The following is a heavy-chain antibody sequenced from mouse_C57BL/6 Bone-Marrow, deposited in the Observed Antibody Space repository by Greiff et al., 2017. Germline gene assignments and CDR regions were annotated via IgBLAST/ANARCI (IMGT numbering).Heavy chain of an antibody. Sequence: QVQLQQSGAELARPGASVKLSCKASGYTFTSYGISWVKQRTGQGLEWIGEIYPRSGNTYYNEKFKGQATLTADKSSSTAYMELRSLTSEDSAVYFCAKNRVYAMDYWGQGTSVTVSS. CDR1: GYTFTSYG. CDR2: IYPRSGNT. CDR3: AKNRVYAMDY. V-gene: IGHV1-81*01. J-gene: IGHJ4*01.